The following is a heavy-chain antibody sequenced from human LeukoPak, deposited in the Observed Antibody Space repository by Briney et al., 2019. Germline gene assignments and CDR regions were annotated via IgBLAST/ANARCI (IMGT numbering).Heavy chain of an antibody. CDR2: ISGSGGST. V-gene: IGHV3-23*01. CDR1: GFTFSSYA. CDR3: AKRQDPYSGSFPFDY. Sequence: GGSLRLSCAASGFTFSSYAMSWVRQAPGKGLEWVSAISGSGGSTYYADSVKGRFTISRDNSKNTLYLQMNSLRAEDTAVYYCAKRQDPYSGSFPFDYWGQGTLVTVSS. D-gene: IGHD1-26*01. J-gene: IGHJ4*02.